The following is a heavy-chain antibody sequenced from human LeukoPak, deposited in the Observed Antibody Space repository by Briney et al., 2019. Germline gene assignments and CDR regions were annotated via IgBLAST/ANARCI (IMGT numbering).Heavy chain of an antibody. CDR1: GFTFSSYG. V-gene: IGHV3-30*18. J-gene: IGHJ4*02. CDR2: ISYDGSNK. Sequence: PGGSLRLSCAASGFTFSSYGMHWVRQAPGKGLEWVAVISYDGSNKYYADSVKGRFTISRDNSKNTLYLQMNSLRAEDTAVYYCAKDAFRGVFDYWGQGTLVTVSS. D-gene: IGHD2-8*02. CDR3: AKDAFRGVFDY.